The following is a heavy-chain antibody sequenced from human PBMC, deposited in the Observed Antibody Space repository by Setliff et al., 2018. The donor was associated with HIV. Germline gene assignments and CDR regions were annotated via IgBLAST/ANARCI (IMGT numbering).Heavy chain of an antibody. J-gene: IGHJ4*02. CDR2: IFYSGSA. V-gene: IGHV4-39*01. Sequence: LTCTVSGGAFNTSSSYWGWIRQPPGKGLEYIGGIFYSGSAYYNPSLKSRVTISVDTSKNQLSLKLSSVTAADTAVYYCARLKLSGVIDYWGQGTLVTVSS. D-gene: IGHD2-8*01. CDR3: ARLKLSGVIDY. CDR1: GGAFNTSSSY.